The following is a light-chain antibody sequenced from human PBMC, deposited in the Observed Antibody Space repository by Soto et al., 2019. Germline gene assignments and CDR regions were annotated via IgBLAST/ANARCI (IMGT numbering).Light chain of an antibody. CDR3: QQYITSPLS. V-gene: IGKV3-20*01. Sequence: EIVLTQSPGTLSLSPGERATLSCRASQSLSSNYLAWYQQKPGQAPRLLIYGASSRATGIPDRFSGSGSGTDFTLTISRLEPADFAVYYCQQYITSPLSFGGGTKVEIK. J-gene: IGKJ4*01. CDR2: GAS. CDR1: QSLSSNY.